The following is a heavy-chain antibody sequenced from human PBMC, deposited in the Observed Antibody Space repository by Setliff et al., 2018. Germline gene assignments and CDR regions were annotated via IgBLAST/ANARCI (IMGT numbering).Heavy chain of an antibody. D-gene: IGHD3-3*01. CDR3: ARVSGFQYMDV. CDR1: GDSISSRTHY. J-gene: IGHJ6*03. CDR2: VYTSGST. V-gene: IGHV4-61*09. Sequence: SETLSLTCTVSGDSISSRTHYWSWIRQPAGKGLEWIGQVYTSGSTNYNPSLKSRVTISLDTSKNQFSLNLSSLTAADTAVYYCARVSGFQYMDVWGKGTTVTVSS.